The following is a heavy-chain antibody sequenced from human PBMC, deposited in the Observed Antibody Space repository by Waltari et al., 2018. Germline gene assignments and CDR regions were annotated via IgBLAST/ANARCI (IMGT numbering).Heavy chain of an antibody. J-gene: IGHJ3*02. CDR3: AKGYELAFFGAFDI. CDR2: ISWNSGSI. Sequence: EVQLVESGGGLVQPGRSLRLSCAASGFTFDDYAMHWVRQAPGKGLEWVSGISWNSGSIGYADSVKGRFTISRDNAKNSLYLQMNSLRAEDMALYYCAKGYELAFFGAFDIWGQGTMVTVSS. V-gene: IGHV3-9*03. CDR1: GFTFDDYA. D-gene: IGHD3-3*01.